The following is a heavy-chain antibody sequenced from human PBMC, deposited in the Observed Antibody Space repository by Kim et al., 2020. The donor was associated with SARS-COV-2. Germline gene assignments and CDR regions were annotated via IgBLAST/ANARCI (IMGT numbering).Heavy chain of an antibody. CDR1: GFTFSSYW. D-gene: IGHD3-3*01. CDR3: VRRYDFWSGYSYAEYFQH. CDR2: IKQDGSEK. V-gene: IGHV3-7*01. Sequence: GGSLRLSCAASGFTFSSYWMSWVRQAPGKGLEWVANIKQDGSEKYYVDSVKGRFTISRDNAKNSLYLQMNSLRAEDTAVYYCVRRYDFWSGYSYAEYFQHWGQGTLVTVSS. J-gene: IGHJ1*01.